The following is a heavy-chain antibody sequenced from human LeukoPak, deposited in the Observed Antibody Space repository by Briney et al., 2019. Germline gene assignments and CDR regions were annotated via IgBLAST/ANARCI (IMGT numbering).Heavy chain of an antibody. V-gene: IGHV3-30*03. CDR3: TYSSSWGFDY. CDR1: GFTFSSYG. J-gene: IGHJ4*02. CDR2: ISYDGSNK. D-gene: IGHD6-13*01. Sequence: GGSLRLSCAASGFTFSSYGMPWVRQAPGKGLEWVAVISYDGSNKYYADSVKGRFTISRDNSKNTLYLQMNSLRAEDTAVYYCTYSSSWGFDYWGQGTLVTVSS.